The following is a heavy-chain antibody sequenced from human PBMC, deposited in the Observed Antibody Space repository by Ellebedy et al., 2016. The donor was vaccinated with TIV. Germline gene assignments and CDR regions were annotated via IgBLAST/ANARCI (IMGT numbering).Heavy chain of an antibody. D-gene: IGHD5-12*01. V-gene: IGHV1-69*13. Sequence: AASVKVSCKASRGTFSSYVISWVRQAPGQGLEWMGGIFPIFGAANYAQKFQGRVSITADGSTSTAYMELSGLRSEDTAVYFCARAESGGYAWDYWGQGTLVTVSS. CDR1: RGTFSSYV. J-gene: IGHJ4*02. CDR2: IFPIFGAA. CDR3: ARAESGGYAWDY.